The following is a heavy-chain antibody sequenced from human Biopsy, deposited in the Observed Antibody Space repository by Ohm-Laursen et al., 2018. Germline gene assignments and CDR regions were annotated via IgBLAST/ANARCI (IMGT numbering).Heavy chain of an antibody. V-gene: IGHV1-69*06. Sequence: VASVKVSCNAPGGTFSNYGVNWVRQAPGQGLEWLGGNIPILGTGNYAQKFQDRVTVAADTSTSTATMELRSLRSGDTAVYYCATKLTGYFHHWGQGTLVIVSS. D-gene: IGHD3-9*01. CDR3: ATKLTGYFHH. J-gene: IGHJ1*01. CDR2: NIPILGTG. CDR1: GGTFSNYG.